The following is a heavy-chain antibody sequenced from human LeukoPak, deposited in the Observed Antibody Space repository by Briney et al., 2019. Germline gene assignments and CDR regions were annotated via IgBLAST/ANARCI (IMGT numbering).Heavy chain of an antibody. D-gene: IGHD6-19*01. Sequence: SSETLSLTCAVYGGSFSGYHWSWIRQPPGKGLEWIGEINHSGSTNYNPSLKSRVTISVDTSKNQFSLRLSSVTAADTAVYYCARGRALAVAGKDGWFDPWGQGTLVTVSS. J-gene: IGHJ5*02. CDR2: INHSGST. V-gene: IGHV4-34*01. CDR3: ARGRALAVAGKDGWFDP. CDR1: GGSFSGYH.